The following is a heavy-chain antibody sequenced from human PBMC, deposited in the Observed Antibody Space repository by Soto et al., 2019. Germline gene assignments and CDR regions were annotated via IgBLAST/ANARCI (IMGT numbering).Heavy chain of an antibody. Sequence: PGGSLRLSCAASGFTLSSYAMSWVRQAPGKGLEWVSTFSGTGGYTYYADSVKGRFTISRDDSKGTLFLHMNSLRAADTAVYYCARGHRALITYGPFDPWGQGTLVTVSS. J-gene: IGHJ5*02. CDR3: ARGHRALITYGPFDP. CDR2: FSGTGGYT. V-gene: IGHV3-23*01. D-gene: IGHD4-17*01. CDR1: GFTLSSYA.